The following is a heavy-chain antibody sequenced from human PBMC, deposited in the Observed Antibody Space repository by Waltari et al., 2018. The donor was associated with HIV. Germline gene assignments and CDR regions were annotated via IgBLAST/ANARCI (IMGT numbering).Heavy chain of an antibody. CDR3: GKDPSSWTRADS. Sequence: EVQLLEAGGGLVQPGGSLRLSCASSESTFNLHVMTWVRQAPGRGLEWGSTISGSGDNTHYADSVKGRFTISRDNSKNTMYLQMNSLRAEDTAVYFCGKDPSSWTRADSWGQGTLVTVSS. D-gene: IGHD6-13*01. J-gene: IGHJ4*02. CDR2: ISGSGDNT. CDR1: ESTFNLHV. V-gene: IGHV3-23*01.